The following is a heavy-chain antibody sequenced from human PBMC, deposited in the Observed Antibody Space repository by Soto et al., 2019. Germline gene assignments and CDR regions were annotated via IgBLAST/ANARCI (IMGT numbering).Heavy chain of an antibody. CDR1: GGSFSGNY. J-gene: IGHJ6*02. V-gene: IGHV4-34*01. Sequence: QVQLQQWGAGLLKPSETLSLTCTISGGSFSGNYWTWIRQPPGKGLEWIGEINHSGSANYNPSLKRRVTRILDTSKNQFSLKLSSVTAADTAVYHCARRVTTRYAYFGMDVWGQGTTVTVSS. D-gene: IGHD4-17*01. CDR2: INHSGSA. CDR3: ARRVTTRYAYFGMDV.